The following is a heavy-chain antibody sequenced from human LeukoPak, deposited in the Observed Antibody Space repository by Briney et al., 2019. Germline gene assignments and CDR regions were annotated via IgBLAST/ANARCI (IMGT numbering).Heavy chain of an antibody. D-gene: IGHD3-9*01. CDR3: ARDYYYDILTGYLNWFDP. CDR1: GGSISSGSYY. Sequence: SQTLSLTCTVSGGSISSGSYYWSWIRQPAGKGLEWIGHIYTSGSTNYSPSLKSRVTISVDTSKNQFSLKLSSVTAADTAVYYCARDYYYDILTGYLNWFDPWGQGTLVTVSS. J-gene: IGHJ5*02. V-gene: IGHV4-61*09. CDR2: IYTSGST.